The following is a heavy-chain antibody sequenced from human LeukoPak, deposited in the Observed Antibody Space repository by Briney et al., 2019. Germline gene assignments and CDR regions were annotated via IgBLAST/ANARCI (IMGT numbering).Heavy chain of an antibody. V-gene: IGHV3-33*01. D-gene: IGHD5-24*01. Sequence: GGSLRLSCAASGFTFSSYGMHWVRQAPGKGLEWVAAIWYDGSNKYYADSVKGRFTISRDNSKNTLYLQMNSLRAEDTAVYYCAARGREMATIWWGQGTLVTVSS. CDR2: IWYDGSNK. J-gene: IGHJ4*02. CDR1: GFTFSSYG. CDR3: AARGREMATIW.